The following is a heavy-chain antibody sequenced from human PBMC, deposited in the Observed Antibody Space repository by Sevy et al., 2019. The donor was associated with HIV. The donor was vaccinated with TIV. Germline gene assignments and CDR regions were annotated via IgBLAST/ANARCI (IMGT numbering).Heavy chain of an antibody. D-gene: IGHD6-13*01. Sequence: GGSLRLSCAASGFAFSSHAMHWVRQAPGKGLEWVGVISYEGTETFYAAAVEGRSTISRYNYKNKLSLQINSLRPEDTAVYYCARDGGYSIKWYPLYWGQGTLVTVSS. CDR1: GFAFSSHA. CDR2: ISYEGTET. CDR3: ARDGGYSIKWYPLY. V-gene: IGHV3-30-3*01. J-gene: IGHJ4*01.